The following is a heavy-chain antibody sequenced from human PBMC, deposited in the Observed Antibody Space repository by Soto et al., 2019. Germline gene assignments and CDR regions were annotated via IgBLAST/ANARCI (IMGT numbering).Heavy chain of an antibody. D-gene: IGHD2-8*01. CDR1: GGYISSGGNY. V-gene: IGHV4-31*03. Sequence: QVQLQESGPGLVKPSQTLSLTCSVSGGYISSGGNYWSWIRQHPGKGLEWIGFIYYTGHTKYNAALKSRVNISGDMSKNQFSLTLTSVTAADTAVYYCAREDINESFFDSWGPGILVTVSS. CDR2: IYYTGHT. CDR3: AREDINESFFDS. J-gene: IGHJ4*02.